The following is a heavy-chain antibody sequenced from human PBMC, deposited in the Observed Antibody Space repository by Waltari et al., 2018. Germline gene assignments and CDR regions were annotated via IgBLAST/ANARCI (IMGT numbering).Heavy chain of an antibody. CDR3: AKDRGGSYLPDY. Sequence: EVQLVESGGVVVQRGGSLRLSCAASGFTFGDYPMHWVSQSPGKGLEWVSLITWDGVSTYYADSVKGRFAISRDNSKNSLYLQMNSLRTEDTALYYCAKDRGGSYLPDYWGQGTLVTVSS. V-gene: IGHV3-43*01. CDR1: GFTFGDYP. CDR2: ITWDGVST. J-gene: IGHJ4*02. D-gene: IGHD3-16*01.